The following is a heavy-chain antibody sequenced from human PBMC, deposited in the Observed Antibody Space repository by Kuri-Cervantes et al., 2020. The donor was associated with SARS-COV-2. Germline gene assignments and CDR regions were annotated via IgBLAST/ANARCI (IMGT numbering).Heavy chain of an antibody. CDR2: IKQHGSEK. D-gene: IGHD2-21*01. CDR3: ARGRFRDY. V-gene: IGHV3-7*01. CDR1: GFTFSSYW. Sequence: GGSLRLSCAASGFTFSSYWMSWFRQAPGKGLEWVANIKQHGSEKYYVDSLESRFTISRDNAKNSLYLQMNSLRAEDTAVYYCARGRFRDYWGQGTLVTASS. J-gene: IGHJ4*02.